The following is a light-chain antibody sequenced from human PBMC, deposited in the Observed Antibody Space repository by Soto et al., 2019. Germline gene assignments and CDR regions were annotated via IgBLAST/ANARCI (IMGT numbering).Light chain of an antibody. V-gene: IGKV1-5*03. CDR2: KAS. CDR1: QSISSW. Sequence: DIQMTQSPSTLSGYVGDRVTITCRASQSISSWLAWYQQKPGKAPKILIYKASSLESGVPSRFSGSGSGTEFTLTISSLESDDFATYYCQQYHRYSTFGQGTKVDIK. CDR3: QQYHRYST. J-gene: IGKJ1*01.